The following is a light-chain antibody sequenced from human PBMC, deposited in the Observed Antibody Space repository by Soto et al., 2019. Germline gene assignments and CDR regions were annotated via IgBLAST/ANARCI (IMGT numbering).Light chain of an antibody. Sequence: EIVMTQSPATLSVSPGGSATLSCRASQSLRSNLAWYQQKVGQAPRLLIYGASLRASGVPARFSGSGSGTDFSLTINNLQSENFAVHFCLLYSNWWSFVQRTKVEI. CDR3: LLYSNWWS. CDR1: QSLRSN. V-gene: IGKV3-15*01. CDR2: GAS. J-gene: IGKJ1*01.